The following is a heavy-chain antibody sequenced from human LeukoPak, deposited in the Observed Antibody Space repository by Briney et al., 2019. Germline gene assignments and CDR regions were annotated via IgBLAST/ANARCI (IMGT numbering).Heavy chain of an antibody. CDR3: ARESGSMRWFDP. D-gene: IGHD6-25*01. CDR2: MSTSGNS. J-gene: IGHJ5*02. V-gene: IGHV4-4*07. Sequence: SETLSLTCTVSGGSISGYYWSWIRQPAGKGLEWIGRMSTSGNSNYIPSLVSRVTMSVDTSKNQFSLNLSSVTAADTGVYYCARESGSMRWFDPWGQGTLVTVSS. CDR1: GGSISGYY.